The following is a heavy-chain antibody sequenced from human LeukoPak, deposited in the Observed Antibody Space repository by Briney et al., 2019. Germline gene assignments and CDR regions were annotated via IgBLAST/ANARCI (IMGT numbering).Heavy chain of an antibody. CDR2: IKQDESDK. CDR1: GFTFSNYW. D-gene: IGHD2-2*01. Sequence: GGSLRLSCAASGFTFSNYWMSWDRQAPGKGLEWVAGIKQDESDKYYVGSVKGRFTISRDNAKKSLCLQMNSLRAEDTAVYYCARDNRDIAVVPAAMGDYYYYGMDVWGQGTTVTVSS. CDR3: ARDNRDIAVVPAAMGDYYYYGMDV. J-gene: IGHJ6*02. V-gene: IGHV3-7*05.